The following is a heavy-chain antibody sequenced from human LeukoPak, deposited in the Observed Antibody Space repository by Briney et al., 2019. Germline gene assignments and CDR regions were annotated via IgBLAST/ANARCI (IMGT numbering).Heavy chain of an antibody. CDR1: GYTFTGYY. CDR3: AREDFWSGYPPDY. CDR2: INPNSGGT. V-gene: IGHV1-2*02. Sequence: GASVKVSCKASGYTFTGYYMHWVRQAPGQGLEWMGWINPNSGGTNYVQKFQGRVTMTRDTSISTAYMELSRLRSDDTAVYYCAREDFWSGYPPDYWGQGTLVTVSS. D-gene: IGHD3-3*01. J-gene: IGHJ4*02.